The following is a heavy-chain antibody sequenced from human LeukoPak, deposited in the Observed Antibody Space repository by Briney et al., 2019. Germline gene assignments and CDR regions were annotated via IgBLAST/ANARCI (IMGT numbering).Heavy chain of an antibody. J-gene: IGHJ4*02. V-gene: IGHV5-51*01. CDR3: ARAVAGTGPVLEFDY. CDR2: IYPGDSDT. D-gene: IGHD6-19*01. Sequence: GESLKISCKGSGYSFTSYWIGWVRQMPGKGLEWMGIIYPGDSDTRYSPSFQGQVTISADKSISTAYLQWSSLKASDTAMYYCARAVAGTGPVLEFDYWGQGTLVTVSS. CDR1: GYSFTSYW.